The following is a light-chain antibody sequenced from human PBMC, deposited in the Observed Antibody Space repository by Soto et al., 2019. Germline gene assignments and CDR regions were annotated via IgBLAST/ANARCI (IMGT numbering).Light chain of an antibody. V-gene: IGKV3-20*01. Sequence: ELGLPKPPAPLPWLQGERPTLSCRSGQSVRNNYLAWYQQKPGQAPRHLIYSASTRATGIPDRFSGSVSGTDFTLTISRLQPEDFAVYYCHQYTGSPLTFGGGTKVDIK. CDR2: SAS. J-gene: IGKJ4*01. CDR1: QSVRNNY. CDR3: HQYTGSPLT.